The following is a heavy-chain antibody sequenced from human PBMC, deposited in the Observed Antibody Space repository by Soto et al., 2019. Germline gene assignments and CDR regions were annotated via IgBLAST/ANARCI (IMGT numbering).Heavy chain of an antibody. CDR1: GGSISSGGYY. V-gene: IGHV4-31*03. D-gene: IGHD2-2*01. CDR2: IYYSGST. Sequence: QVQLQESGPGLVKPSQTLSLTCTVSGGSISSGGYYWSWIRQHPGKGLEGIGYIYYSGSTYYNPSLKSRVTISVDTSKNPFSLKLSSVTAVDTAVYYCARGYCSSTSCYASGDFDYWGQGTLVTVSS. CDR3: ARGYCSSTSCYASGDFDY. J-gene: IGHJ4*02.